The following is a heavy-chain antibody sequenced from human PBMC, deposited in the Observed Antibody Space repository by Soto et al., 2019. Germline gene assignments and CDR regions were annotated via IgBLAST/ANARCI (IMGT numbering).Heavy chain of an antibody. CDR3: ATRMTTAPY. V-gene: IGHV3-66*01. Sequence: EAHLVGSGGGLVQPGGSLRLSCAASGFAVSANYLSWVRQAPGKGLEWVSLIYSGGDTDYADSVRGRFTISIDNSKNTLYLQMNSLKAADTAVYYCATRMTTAPYWGQGALVNVSS. CDR2: IYSGGDT. J-gene: IGHJ4*02. D-gene: IGHD4-17*01. CDR1: GFAVSANY.